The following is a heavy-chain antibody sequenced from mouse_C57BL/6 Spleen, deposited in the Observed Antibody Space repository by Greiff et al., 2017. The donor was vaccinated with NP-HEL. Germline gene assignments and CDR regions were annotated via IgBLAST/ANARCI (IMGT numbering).Heavy chain of an antibody. J-gene: IGHJ2*01. CDR2: INPSTGGT. CDR1: GYSFTGYY. V-gene: IGHV1-42*01. CDR3: ARDYYGSSPYYFDY. D-gene: IGHD1-1*01. Sequence: EVQRVESGPELVKPGASVKISCKASGYSFTGYYMNWVKQSPEKSLEWIGEINPSTGGTTYNQKFKAKATLTVDKSSSTAYMQLKSLTSEDSAVYYCARDYYGSSPYYFDYWGQGTTLTVSS.